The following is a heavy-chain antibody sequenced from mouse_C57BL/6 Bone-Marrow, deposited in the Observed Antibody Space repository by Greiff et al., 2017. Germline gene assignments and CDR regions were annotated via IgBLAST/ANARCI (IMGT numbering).Heavy chain of an antibody. CDR3: ARIAEDDGYYVPDY. D-gene: IGHD2-3*01. CDR2: IWWDDDK. J-gene: IGHJ2*01. V-gene: IGHV8-8*01. Sequence: QVTLKECGPGILQPSQTLSLTCSFSGFSLSTFGMGVGWIRQPSGKGLEWLAHIWWDDDKYYNPALKSRLTISKDTSKNQVFLKIANVDTADTATYYCARIAEDDGYYVPDYWGQGTTLTVSS. CDR1: GFSLSTFGMG.